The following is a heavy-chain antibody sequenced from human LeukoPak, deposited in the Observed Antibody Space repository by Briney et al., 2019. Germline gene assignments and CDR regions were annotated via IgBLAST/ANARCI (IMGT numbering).Heavy chain of an antibody. CDR2: ISGSGGST. V-gene: IGHV3-23*01. Sequence: PGRSLRPSCAASGFTFSSYAMSWVRQAPGKGLEWVSAISGSGGSTYYADSVKGRFTISRDNSKNTLYLQMNSLRAEDTAVYYCAKSSSSWYPFDYWGQGTLVTVSS. CDR3: AKSSSSWYPFDY. J-gene: IGHJ4*02. CDR1: GFTFSSYA. D-gene: IGHD6-13*01.